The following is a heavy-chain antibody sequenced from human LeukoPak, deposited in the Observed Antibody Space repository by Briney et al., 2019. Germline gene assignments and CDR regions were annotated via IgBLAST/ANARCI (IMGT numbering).Heavy chain of an antibody. CDR2: ISSSSSYI. CDR3: AKDPVAEFNWFDP. D-gene: IGHD6-19*01. CDR1: GFTFSSYS. J-gene: IGHJ5*02. Sequence: GSLRLSCAASGFTFSSYSMNWVRQAPGKGLEWVSSISSSSSYIKYADSVKGRFTISRDNAKNSLYLQMNSLRAEDTAVYYCAKDPVAEFNWFDPWGQGTLVTVSS. V-gene: IGHV3-21*04.